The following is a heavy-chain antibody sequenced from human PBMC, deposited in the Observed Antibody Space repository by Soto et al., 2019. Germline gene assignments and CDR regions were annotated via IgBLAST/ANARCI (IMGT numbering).Heavy chain of an antibody. CDR1: GYFFSSDYF. Sequence: SETLSLTCAVSGYFFSSDYFWGWIRQPPGKGLEWIGSIYQSGSTYYNPSLKSRVSTSVDTSKNQFSLKLSSVTAADTAVYYCARAAYGSSTLFDYWGRGALVTVSS. CDR3: ARAAYGSSTLFDY. V-gene: IGHV4-38-2*01. J-gene: IGHJ4*02. D-gene: IGHD6-13*01. CDR2: IYQSGST.